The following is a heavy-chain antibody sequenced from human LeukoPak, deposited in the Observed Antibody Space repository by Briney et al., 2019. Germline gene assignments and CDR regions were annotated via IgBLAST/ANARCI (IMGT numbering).Heavy chain of an antibody. J-gene: IGHJ6*02. CDR3: ARGDYYGSGSYYNDYYYGMDV. CDR1: GGSISSYY. Sequence: SETLSLTCTVSGGSISSYYWSWIRQPPGKGLEWIGHIYYSGSTNYNPSLKSRVTISVDTSKNQFSLKLSSVTAADTAVYYCARGDYYGSGSYYNDYYYGMDVWGQGTTVTVSS. D-gene: IGHD3-10*01. V-gene: IGHV4-59*01. CDR2: IYYSGST.